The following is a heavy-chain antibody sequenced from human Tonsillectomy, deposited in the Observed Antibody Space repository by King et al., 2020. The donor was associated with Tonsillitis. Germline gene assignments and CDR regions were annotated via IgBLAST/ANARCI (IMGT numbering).Heavy chain of an antibody. CDR2: FDPEDGET. D-gene: IGHD2-8*01. CDR3: ATVPTXHXYXHMDV. Sequence: AQLVQSGAEVKKPGASVKVSCKVSGYTLTKLSIHWVRQAPGKGTEWMGGFDPEDGETIYAQKFQGRVTMTEDTSTDTAYMELSSLRSEDTAVYYCATVPTXHXYXHMDVXXKGTTVTVSS. V-gene: IGHV1-24*01. CDR1: GYTLTKLS. J-gene: IGHJ6*03.